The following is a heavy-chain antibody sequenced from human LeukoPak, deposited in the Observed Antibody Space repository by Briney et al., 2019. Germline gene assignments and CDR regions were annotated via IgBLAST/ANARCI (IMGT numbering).Heavy chain of an antibody. J-gene: IGHJ4*02. V-gene: IGHV4-34*01. CDR3: ARLSSSYLAAPSDY. CDR2: INHSGST. D-gene: IGHD6-6*01. Sequence: SEALSLTCAVYGGSFSGYYWSWIRQPPGKGLEWIGEINHSGSTNYNPSLKSRVTISVDTSKNQFSLKLSSVTAADTAVYFCARLSSSYLAAPSDYWGQGTLVTVSS. CDR1: GGSFSGYY.